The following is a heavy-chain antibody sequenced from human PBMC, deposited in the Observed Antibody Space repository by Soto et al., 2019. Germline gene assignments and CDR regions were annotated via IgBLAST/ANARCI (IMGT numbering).Heavy chain of an antibody. CDR2: IYYSGST. D-gene: IGHD5-12*01. CDR1: GGSISSYY. CDR3: ARTEAVEMATIFFDY. Sequence: SETLSLTCTVSGGSISSYYWSWIRQPPGKGLEWIGYIYYSGSTNYNPSLKSRVTISVDTSKNQFSLKLSSVTAADTAVYYCARTEAVEMATIFFDYWGQGTLVTVSS. J-gene: IGHJ4*02. V-gene: IGHV4-59*01.